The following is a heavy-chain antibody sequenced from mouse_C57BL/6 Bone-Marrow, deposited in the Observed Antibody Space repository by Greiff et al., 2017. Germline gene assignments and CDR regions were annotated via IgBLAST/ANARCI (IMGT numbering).Heavy chain of an antibody. CDR2: IDPSDSYT. Sequence: QVQLQQPGAELVKPGASVKLSCKASGYTFTSYWMQWVKQRPGQGLEWIGEIDPSDSYTNYTQKFKGKATLTVDTSASTAYMQLSSLTSEDSAVYYCARDGAIVMDYWGQGTTLTGSS. V-gene: IGHV1-50*01. D-gene: IGHD2-5*01. J-gene: IGHJ2*01. CDR1: GYTFTSYW. CDR3: ARDGAIVMDY.